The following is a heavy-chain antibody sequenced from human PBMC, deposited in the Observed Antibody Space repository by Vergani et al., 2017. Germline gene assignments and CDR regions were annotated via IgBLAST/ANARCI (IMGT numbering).Heavy chain of an antibody. J-gene: IGHJ4*02. CDR2: IYSGGSST. CDR1: GFTFSSYA. D-gene: IGHD2-15*01. CDR3: AKCRLGDCSGGSCYPRVTPVDY. Sequence: EVQLLESGGGLVQPGGSLRLSCAASGFTFSSYAMSWVRQAPGKGLEWVSVIYSGGSSTYYDGSVEGRFTISRDKSKNTRYLQMNSLRAEDTAVYYCAKCRLGDCSGGSCYPRVTPVDYWGQGTLVTVSS. V-gene: IGHV3-23*03.